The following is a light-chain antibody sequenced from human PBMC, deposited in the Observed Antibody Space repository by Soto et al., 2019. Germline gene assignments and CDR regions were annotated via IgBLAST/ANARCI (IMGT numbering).Light chain of an antibody. CDR3: SSYTSSSNGV. CDR1: RSDVGGYDY. Sequence: QSVLTQPHSVSGSPGQSVTISCTGTRSDVGGYDYVSWYQQHPGKAPKLLIYEVSNRPSGVSNRFSGSKSGNTASLTISGLQAEDEADYYCSSYTSSSNGVFGTGTKVTVL. V-gene: IGLV2-14*01. J-gene: IGLJ1*01. CDR2: EVS.